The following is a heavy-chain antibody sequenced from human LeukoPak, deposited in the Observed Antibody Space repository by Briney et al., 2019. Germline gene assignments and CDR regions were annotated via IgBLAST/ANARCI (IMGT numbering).Heavy chain of an antibody. D-gene: IGHD1-14*01. Sequence: ASVKVSCKASGYTFTSYDINWVRQATGQGLGWMGWMNPNSGNTGYAQKFQGRVTMTRNTSISTAYMELSSLRSEDTAVYYCARAAGLNQAEYFQHWGQGTLVTVSS. V-gene: IGHV1-8*01. CDR2: MNPNSGNT. CDR3: ARAAGLNQAEYFQH. J-gene: IGHJ1*01. CDR1: GYTFTSYD.